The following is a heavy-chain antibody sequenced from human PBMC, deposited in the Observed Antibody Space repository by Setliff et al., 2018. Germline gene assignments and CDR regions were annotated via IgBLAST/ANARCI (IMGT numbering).Heavy chain of an antibody. CDR3: VTSTIIIYYFDF. CDR1: GLTFRTYA. Sequence: PGGSLSLSCAASGLTFRTYAMSWVRQAPGKGLEWVSSTTGSGGDRDYADSVKGRFTISRDNSKNTLYLQMNSLRAEDTAVYYCVTSTIIIYYFDFWGQGTPVTVSS. V-gene: IGHV3-23*01. J-gene: IGHJ4*02. D-gene: IGHD3-10*01. CDR2: TTGSGGDR.